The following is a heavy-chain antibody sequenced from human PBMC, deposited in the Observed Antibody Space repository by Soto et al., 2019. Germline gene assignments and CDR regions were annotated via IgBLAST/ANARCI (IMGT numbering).Heavy chain of an antibody. CDR3: ARADLVGAADY. Sequence: GASVKVSCKASRDTFSNYAISWVRQPPGQGLEWMGGIIPLFAKANYAQKFQDRITIAADTSTSTAYMELSSLRSEDTAVYYCARADLVGAADYWGQGTLVTVSS. V-gene: IGHV1-69*06. J-gene: IGHJ4*02. D-gene: IGHD1-26*01. CDR2: IIPLFAKA. CDR1: RDTFSNYA.